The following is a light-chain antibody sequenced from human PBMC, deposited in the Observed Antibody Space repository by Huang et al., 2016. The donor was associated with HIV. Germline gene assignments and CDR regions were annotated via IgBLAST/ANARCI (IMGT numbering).Light chain of an antibody. CDR2: WAS. CDR3: QQYYESPPT. Sequence: DIVMTQSPDSLAVSLGERASINCKSSQSVLYTYNSKNHLAWYQQKPGQPPRLLIYWASSRESGVPDRFNGSGSGTDFTLTISSLQAEDVAVYYCQQYYESPPTFGQGTRLEIK. CDR1: QSVLYTYNSKNH. V-gene: IGKV4-1*01. J-gene: IGKJ5*01.